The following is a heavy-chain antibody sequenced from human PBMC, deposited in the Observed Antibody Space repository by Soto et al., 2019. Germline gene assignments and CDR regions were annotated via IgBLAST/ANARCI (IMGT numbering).Heavy chain of an antibody. J-gene: IGHJ5*02. CDR3: ARFKVEEEWLRFGWFDP. CDR1: GYTFTSYG. V-gene: IGHV1-18*01. Sequence: QVQLVQSGAEVKKPGASVKVSCKASGYTFTSYGISWVRQAPGQGLEWMGWISAYNGNTNYKQKLQGRVTMTTDTSTSTAYMELRSLRSDDTAVYYCARFKVEEEWLRFGWFDPWGQGTLVTVSS. D-gene: IGHD5-12*01. CDR2: ISAYNGNT.